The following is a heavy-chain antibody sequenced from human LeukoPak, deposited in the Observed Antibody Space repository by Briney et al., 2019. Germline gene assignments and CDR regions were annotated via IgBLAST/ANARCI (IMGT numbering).Heavy chain of an antibody. CDR1: GYTFTSYD. J-gene: IGHJ4*02. V-gene: IGHV1-8*01. CDR3: ARSLIVGPAATNPPFGY. Sequence: ASVKVSCKASGYTFTSYDINWVRQATGQGLEWMGWMNPNSGNTGYAQKFQGRVTMTRNTSISTAYMELSSLRSEDTAVYYCARSLIVGPAATNPPFGYWGQGTLVTVSS. CDR2: MNPNSGNT. D-gene: IGHD2-2*01.